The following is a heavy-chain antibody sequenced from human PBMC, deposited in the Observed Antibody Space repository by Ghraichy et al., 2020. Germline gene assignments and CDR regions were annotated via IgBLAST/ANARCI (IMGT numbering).Heavy chain of an antibody. CDR2: IYSGGST. J-gene: IGHJ4*02. CDR1: GFTVSSNY. Sequence: GGSLRLSCAASGFTVSSNYMSWVRQAPGKGLDWVSLIYSGGSTYYADSVKGRFTISRDNSKNTLYLQMNSLRAEDAAVYYCASGDFFDYWGQGTLVSVSS. V-gene: IGHV3-53*01. CDR3: ASGDFFDY. D-gene: IGHD4-17*01.